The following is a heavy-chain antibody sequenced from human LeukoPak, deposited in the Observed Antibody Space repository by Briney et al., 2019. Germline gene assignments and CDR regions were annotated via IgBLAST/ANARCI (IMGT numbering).Heavy chain of an antibody. CDR3: ARWGAAAGTEFYYYYYGMDV. CDR1: GGSFSRYT. D-gene: IGHD6-13*01. V-gene: IGHV1-69*10. Sequence: SVKVPCKASGGSFSRYTINWVRQAPGQGLEWMGGINPIADIASYAQKFLGRVTITADKSTSTAYMELNSLRSEDTAVYYCARWGAAAGTEFYYYYYGMDVWGQGTTVTVSS. CDR2: INPIADIA. J-gene: IGHJ6*02.